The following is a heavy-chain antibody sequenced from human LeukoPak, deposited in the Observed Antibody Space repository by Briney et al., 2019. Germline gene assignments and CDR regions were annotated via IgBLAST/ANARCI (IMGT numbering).Heavy chain of an antibody. CDR1: GCSFTSYW. Sequence: GESLKISCKGSGCSFTSYWIGWVRQMPGKGLEWMGIIYPDDSDTTYSPSFQGQVTISADESISTAYLQWSSLKASDTAIYYCARHGHSSGSSYWGQGTLVTVSS. CDR3: ARHGHSSGSSY. J-gene: IGHJ4*02. D-gene: IGHD6-19*01. V-gene: IGHV5-51*01. CDR2: IYPDDSDT.